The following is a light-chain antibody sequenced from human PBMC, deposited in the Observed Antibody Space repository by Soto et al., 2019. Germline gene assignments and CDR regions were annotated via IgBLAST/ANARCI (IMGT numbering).Light chain of an antibody. CDR2: DAY. CDR3: QQRHMWPIT. J-gene: IGKJ5*01. Sequence: EVVLTQSPVTLSLSPGERATLSCRASQNFRGLLAWYHQKPGQAPRLLIYDAYNSATGIPPRFSCSGSGTVFTLSISSLDPEDSAVSYCQQRHMWPITFGQGTRLEIK. CDR1: QNFRGL. V-gene: IGKV3-11*01.